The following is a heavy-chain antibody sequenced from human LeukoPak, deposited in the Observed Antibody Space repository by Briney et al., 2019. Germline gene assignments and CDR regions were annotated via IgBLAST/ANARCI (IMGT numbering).Heavy chain of an antibody. CDR3: AKDQAVAGTSLLGY. D-gene: IGHD6-19*01. J-gene: IGHJ4*02. CDR1: GFTFSSYA. Sequence: GGSLRLSCAASGFTFSSYAMSWVRQAPGKGLEWVSAISGSGGSTYYADSVRGRFTISRDNSKNTLYLQMNSLRAEDTAVYYCAKDQAVAGTSLLGYWGQGTLVTVSS. V-gene: IGHV3-23*01. CDR2: ISGSGGST.